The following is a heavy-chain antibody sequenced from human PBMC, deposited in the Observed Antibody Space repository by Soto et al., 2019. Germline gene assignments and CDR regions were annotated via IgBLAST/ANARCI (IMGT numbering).Heavy chain of an antibody. V-gene: IGHV1-69*01. CDR1: GGTFSSYA. Sequence: QVQLVQSGAEVKKPGSSVKVSCKASGGTFSSYAISWVRQAPGQGLEWMGGIIPILGTANYAQKFQGRVTITADESTSTAYMELSSLRSEDTAVYYCARDRTYYDSLTGPPDVYYYYGMDVLGQGTTVTVSS. D-gene: IGHD3-9*01. CDR3: ARDRTYYDSLTGPPDVYYYYGMDV. CDR2: IIPILGTA. J-gene: IGHJ6*02.